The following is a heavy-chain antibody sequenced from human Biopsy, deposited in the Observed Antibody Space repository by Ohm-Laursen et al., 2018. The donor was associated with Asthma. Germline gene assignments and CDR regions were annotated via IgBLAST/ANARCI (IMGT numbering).Heavy chain of an antibody. V-gene: IGHV1-18*01. CDR2: ISVYNGNT. CDR3: ARAVDYSHYYGIDV. D-gene: IGHD3-10*01. CDR1: GYTFNSAG. Sequence: GSSVKVSCNASGYTFNSAGITWVRQAPGQGLEWMGWISVYNGNTKVAQKLQDRVTMITDTSTSTAYMELRSLRSDDTAVYFCARAVDYSHYYGIDVWGQGTTATVS. J-gene: IGHJ6*02.